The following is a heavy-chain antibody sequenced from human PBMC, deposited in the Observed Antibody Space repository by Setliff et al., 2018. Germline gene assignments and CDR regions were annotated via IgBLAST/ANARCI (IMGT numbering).Heavy chain of an antibody. CDR1: GDSITSGSVY. D-gene: IGHD1-20*01. CDR2: IFPTGTT. J-gene: IGHJ5*02. V-gene: IGHV4-61*02. Sequence: SETLSLTCTVSGDSITSGSVYWSWIRQPAGKGLEWIGRIFPTGTTNYNPDLKSRVTMSVDTSKKRFSLMLRSVTAADAAIYYCARYNSSAACFDLWGPGTLVTVSS. CDR3: ARYNSSAACFDL.